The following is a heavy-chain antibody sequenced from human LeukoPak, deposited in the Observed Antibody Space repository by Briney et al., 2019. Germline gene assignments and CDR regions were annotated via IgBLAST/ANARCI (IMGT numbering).Heavy chain of an antibody. CDR2: ISTSSGTI. CDR3: ARDRPLYGSSWKFDY. CDR1: GFTFSSYA. Sequence: QSGGSLRLSCAASGFTFSSYAMSWVRQAPGKGLEWVSHISTSSGTIYYADSVKGRFTISRDNAKNSLYLQMNSLRAEDTAFYYCARDRPLYGSSWKFDYWGQGTLVTVSS. V-gene: IGHV3-48*04. J-gene: IGHJ4*02. D-gene: IGHD6-13*01.